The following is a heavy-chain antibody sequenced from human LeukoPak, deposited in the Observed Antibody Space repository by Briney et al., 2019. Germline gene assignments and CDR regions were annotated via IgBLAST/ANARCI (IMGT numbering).Heavy chain of an antibody. Sequence: SVKVSCKASGGTFSSYAISWVRQAPGQGLEWMGGIIPIFGTANYAQKIQGRVTITTDESTSTAYMELSSLRSEDTAVYYCARTPIQLERRPFDYWGQGTLVTVSS. J-gene: IGHJ4*02. V-gene: IGHV1-69*05. CDR3: ARTPIQLERRPFDY. D-gene: IGHD1-1*01. CDR1: GGTFSSYA. CDR2: IIPIFGTA.